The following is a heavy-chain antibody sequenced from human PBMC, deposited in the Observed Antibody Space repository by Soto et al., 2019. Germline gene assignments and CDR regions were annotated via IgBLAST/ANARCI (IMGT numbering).Heavy chain of an antibody. J-gene: IGHJ4*02. CDR3: ASGERQRQRDY. V-gene: IGHV4-4*02. Sequence: QVQLQESGPGLVKPSGTLSLTCAVSGDSISSDKWWSWVRQPPGKGLEWIGEVYHSGNTNYNPSLKSRVIISVAKSKNQVSLTLSSVTDADTARSYCASGERQRQRDYWGQGTLVTVSS. CDR2: VYHSGNT. D-gene: IGHD3-10*01. CDR1: GDSISSDKW.